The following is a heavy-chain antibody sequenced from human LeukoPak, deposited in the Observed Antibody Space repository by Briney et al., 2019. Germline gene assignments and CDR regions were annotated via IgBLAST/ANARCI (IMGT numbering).Heavy chain of an antibody. CDR3: ARDSGSSSIDY. D-gene: IGHD6-6*01. CDR1: GYTFTTYY. V-gene: IGHV1-46*01. J-gene: IGHJ4*02. CDR2: IHPSGGST. Sequence: GASVKVSCKATGYTFTTYYMHWVRQAPGQGLEWMGIIHPSGGSTSNAQKFQGRVTMTRDTSTSTDYMELSSLRSEDTAVYYCARDSGSSSIDYWGQGTLATVSS.